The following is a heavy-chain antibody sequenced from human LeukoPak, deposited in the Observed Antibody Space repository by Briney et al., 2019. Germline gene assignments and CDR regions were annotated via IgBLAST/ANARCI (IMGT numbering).Heavy chain of an antibody. CDR3: ARRAMVRGVYRAPFDY. D-gene: IGHD3-10*01. CDR1: GFTFSSYW. CDR2: IKQDGSEK. J-gene: IGHJ4*02. Sequence: GGSLRLSCAASGFTFSSYWMGWVRQAPGKGLEWVAIIKQDGSEKYYVDSVKGRFTISRDNAKNSLYLQMNSLRAEDTAVYYCARRAMVRGVYRAPFDYWGQGTLVTVSS. V-gene: IGHV3-7*03.